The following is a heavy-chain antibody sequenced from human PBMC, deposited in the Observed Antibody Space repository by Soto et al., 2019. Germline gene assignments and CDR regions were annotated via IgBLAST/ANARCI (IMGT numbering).Heavy chain of an antibody. CDR3: AKVVSRYDPSYYYYMDV. D-gene: IGHD3-3*01. J-gene: IGHJ6*03. CDR1: GFTFSSYS. V-gene: IGHV3-21*04. Sequence: GGSLRLSCAASGFTFSSYSMNWVRQAPGKGLEWVSSISSSSSYIYYADSVKGRFTISRGNSKNTLYLQMNSLRAEDTAVYYCAKVVSRYDPSYYYYMDVWGKGTTVTVSS. CDR2: ISSSSSYI.